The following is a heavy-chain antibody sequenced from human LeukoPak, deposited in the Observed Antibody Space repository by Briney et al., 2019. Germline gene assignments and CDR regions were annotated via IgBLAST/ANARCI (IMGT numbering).Heavy chain of an antibody. CDR1: GGSISSSSYY. CDR2: IYYSGST. Sequence: SETLSLTCTVSGGSISSSSYYWGWIRQPPGKGLEWIGSIYYSGSTYYNPSLKSRVTISVDTSKNQFSLKLSSVTAADTAVYYCARGPPHDIDEVYYYYGMDVWGQGTTVTVSS. CDR3: ARGPPHDIDEVYYYYGMDV. D-gene: IGHD3-9*01. V-gene: IGHV4-39*07. J-gene: IGHJ6*02.